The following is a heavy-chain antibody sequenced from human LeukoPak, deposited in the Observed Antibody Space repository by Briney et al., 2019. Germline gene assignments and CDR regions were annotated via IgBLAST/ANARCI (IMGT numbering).Heavy chain of an antibody. Sequence: PGGSLRLSXAASGFTFSSYAMSWVRQAPGKGLEWVSAISGSGGSTYYADSVKGRFTISRDNSKNALYLQMNSLRAEDTAVYYCAKASGIVATTYFDYWGQGTLVTVSS. V-gene: IGHV3-23*01. D-gene: IGHD5-12*01. J-gene: IGHJ4*02. CDR2: ISGSGGST. CDR1: GFTFSSYA. CDR3: AKASGIVATTYFDY.